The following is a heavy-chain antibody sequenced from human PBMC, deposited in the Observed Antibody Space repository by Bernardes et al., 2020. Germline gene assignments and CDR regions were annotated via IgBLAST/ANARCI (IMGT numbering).Heavy chain of an antibody. J-gene: IGHJ3*02. CDR1: GYTFTSYG. V-gene: IGHV1-18*01. Sequence: ASVKVSCKASGYTFTSYGISWVRQAPGQGLEWMGWISAYNGNTNYAQKLQGRVTMTTDTSTSTAYMELSSLRSEDTAVYYCAATYYDFWSGYYRSQYAFDIWGQGTMVTVSS. D-gene: IGHD3-3*01. CDR2: ISAYNGNT. CDR3: AATYYDFWSGYYRSQYAFDI.